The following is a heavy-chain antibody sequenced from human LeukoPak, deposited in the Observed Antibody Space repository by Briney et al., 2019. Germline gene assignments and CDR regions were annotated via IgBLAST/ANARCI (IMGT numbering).Heavy chain of an antibody. V-gene: IGHV1-18*01. CDR1: GYIFTSYG. J-gene: IGHJ4*02. Sequence: ASVRVSCKASGYIFTSYGLSWVRQAPGQELEWMGWISANNGHTHYAQKFQGRLTVTRDMSTRTVDMELRSLRSDDTAVYYCARDMRHYRYYESDEYYFNFEYWGQGTLVTVSS. D-gene: IGHD3-22*01. CDR2: ISANNGHT. CDR3: ARDMRHYRYYESDEYYFNFEY.